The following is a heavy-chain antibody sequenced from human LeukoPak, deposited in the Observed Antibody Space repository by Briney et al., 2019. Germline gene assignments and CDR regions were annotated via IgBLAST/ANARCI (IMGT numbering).Heavy chain of an antibody. Sequence: GGSLRLSCAASGFTFSTYAVNWVRQAPGKGLEWVSTISGSGDSTYYADSVKGRSTISRDNSKDTLYLQMSSVRVDDTAVYYCARESRLRYFDWLGSVVTRYYFDYWGQGTLVTVSS. CDR1: GFTFSTYA. J-gene: IGHJ4*02. CDR2: ISGSGDST. V-gene: IGHV3-23*01. CDR3: ARESRLRYFDWLGSVVTRYYFDY. D-gene: IGHD3-9*01.